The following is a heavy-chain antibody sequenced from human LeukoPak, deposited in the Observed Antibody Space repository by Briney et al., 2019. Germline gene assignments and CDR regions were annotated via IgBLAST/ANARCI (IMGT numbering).Heavy chain of an antibody. V-gene: IGHV1-46*01. CDR2: INPSGGST. Sequence: ASVKVSCKASGYSFTSYYMHWVRQAPGQGLEWMGIINPSGGSTSYAQKFQGRVTITADKSTSTAYMELSSLRSEDTAVYYCARDAGEYCSGGSCYNWFDPWGQGTLVTVSS. CDR3: ARDAGEYCSGGSCYNWFDP. D-gene: IGHD2-15*01. CDR1: GYSFTSYY. J-gene: IGHJ5*02.